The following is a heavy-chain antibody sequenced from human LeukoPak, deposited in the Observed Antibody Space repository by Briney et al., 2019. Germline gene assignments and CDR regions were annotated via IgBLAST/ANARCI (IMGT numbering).Heavy chain of an antibody. J-gene: IGHJ4*02. Sequence: SETLSLTCTVSGDSVSSDSYYWSWIRQPPGKGLEWIGYIYYSETTKQNPSLKSRVTLSVDTSKNQLYLKLNSVTAADTAVYYCARDSRGYYDSSGYFDHWGQGTLVTVSS. V-gene: IGHV4-61*01. D-gene: IGHD3-22*01. CDR2: IYYSETT. CDR3: ARDSRGYYDSSGYFDH. CDR1: GDSVSSDSYY.